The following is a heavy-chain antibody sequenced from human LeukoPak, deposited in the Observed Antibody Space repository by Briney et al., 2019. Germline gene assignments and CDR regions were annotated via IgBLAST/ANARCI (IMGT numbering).Heavy chain of an antibody. D-gene: IGHD3-22*01. J-gene: IGHJ2*01. V-gene: IGHV4-59*01. CDR1: GGSISSYY. Sequence: SETLSLTCTVSGGSISSYYWSWIRQPPGKGLEWIGYIYYSGSTNYNPSLKSRVTLSVDTSKNQFSLKLSSVTAADTAVYYCARDKTLYYYDSTGVWYFDLWGRGTLVTVSS. CDR2: IYYSGST. CDR3: ARDKTLYYYDSTGVWYFDL.